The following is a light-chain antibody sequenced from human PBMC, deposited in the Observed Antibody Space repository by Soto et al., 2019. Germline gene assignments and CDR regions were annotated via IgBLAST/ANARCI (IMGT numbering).Light chain of an antibody. Sequence: QSVLTQPPSVSGTPGQRVAITSSGSSSNIGSNYIYWYQQIPGTAPTLLIYRNNQRPSGVPDRFSGSKSGTSASLAISGLRSEDEADYYCAAWDDILSGVVFGGGTKLTVL. CDR2: RNN. CDR1: SSNIGSNY. CDR3: AAWDDILSGVV. V-gene: IGLV1-47*01. J-gene: IGLJ2*01.